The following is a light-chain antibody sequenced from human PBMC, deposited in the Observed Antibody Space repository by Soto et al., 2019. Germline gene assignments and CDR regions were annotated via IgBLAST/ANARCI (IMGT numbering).Light chain of an antibody. V-gene: IGKV1-5*03. CDR2: KAS. CDR3: QQYKTIGT. CDR1: QSISSW. J-gene: IGKJ1*01. Sequence: DIQMTQSPSTLSASVGDRVTITCRASQSISSWLAWYPQKPGKAPKLLIYKASSLESGVPSRFSGSGSGTEFTLTISSLQPGDFATYYCQQYKTIGTFGQGTKEEIK.